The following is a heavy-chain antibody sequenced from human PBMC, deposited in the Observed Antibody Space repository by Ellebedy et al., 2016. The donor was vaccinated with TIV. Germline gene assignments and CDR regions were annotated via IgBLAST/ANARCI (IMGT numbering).Heavy chain of an antibody. CDR3: ARGTYYYGSGSYWGY. D-gene: IGHD3-10*01. V-gene: IGHV3-66*01. J-gene: IGHJ4*02. CDR2: IYSGGRT. Sequence: GGSLRLSCAASGFTFSSNYMSWVRQAPGKGLEWVSVIYSGGRTYYADSVKGRFTISRDNSKNTLYLQMNSLRAEDTGVYYCARGTYYYGSGSYWGYWGQGTLVTVSS. CDR1: GFTFSSNY.